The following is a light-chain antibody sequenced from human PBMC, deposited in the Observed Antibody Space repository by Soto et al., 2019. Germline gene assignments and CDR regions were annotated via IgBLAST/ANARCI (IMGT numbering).Light chain of an antibody. Sequence: EIVLTQSPGTLSLSPGERATLSCRASQSVSSINLAWYHQKPGQAPRLLIYGASSRATGIPDRFSGSGSGTDFTLTNSRLDPEDFAVYYCQQYGSSPFTFGPGTKVDI. CDR1: QSVSSIN. CDR2: GAS. V-gene: IGKV3-20*01. CDR3: QQYGSSPFT. J-gene: IGKJ3*01.